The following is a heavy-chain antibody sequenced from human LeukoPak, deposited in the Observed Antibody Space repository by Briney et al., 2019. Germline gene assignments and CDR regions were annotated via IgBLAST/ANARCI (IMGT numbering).Heavy chain of an antibody. V-gene: IGHV1-46*01. CDR2: INPNSGSA. CDR1: GYTFTSYY. Sequence: ASVKVSCKASGYTFTSYYMHWVRQAPGQGLEWMGMINPNSGSARFAQKFQGRVTMTRDKSSSTVYMELSSLTSDDTAFYFCARDAGVAVGFFDLWGRGTLVTVSS. D-gene: IGHD6-19*01. CDR3: ARDAGVAVGFFDL. J-gene: IGHJ2*01.